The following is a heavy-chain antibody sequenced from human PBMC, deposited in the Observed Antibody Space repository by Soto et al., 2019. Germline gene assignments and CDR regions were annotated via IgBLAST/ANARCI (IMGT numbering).Heavy chain of an antibody. CDR2: IRSKGYSYAT. CDR1: GFTFSGSG. Sequence: EVQLVESGGGLVQPGGSLKVSCAASGFTFSGSGMHWVRQASGKGLEWVGRIRSKGYSYATAYAASVKGRFTISRDDSKNTQYLQMDSLKTQDTAVSYCTRRAEGGMDVWGQGTTV. V-gene: IGHV3-73*01. J-gene: IGHJ6*02. CDR3: TRRAEGGMDV.